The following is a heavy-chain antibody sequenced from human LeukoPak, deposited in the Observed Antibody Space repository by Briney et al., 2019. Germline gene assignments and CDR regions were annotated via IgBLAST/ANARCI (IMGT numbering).Heavy chain of an antibody. Sequence: ASVTVSCKASGYTFTGYYMHWVRQAPGQGLEWMGWINPNSGGTNYAQKFQGRVTMTRDTSISTAYMELSRLRSDDTAVYYCARDLGLTRITIFGAVSDYWGQGTLVTVSS. CDR1: GYTFTGYY. CDR2: INPNSGGT. D-gene: IGHD3-3*01. J-gene: IGHJ4*02. V-gene: IGHV1-2*02. CDR3: ARDLGLTRITIFGAVSDY.